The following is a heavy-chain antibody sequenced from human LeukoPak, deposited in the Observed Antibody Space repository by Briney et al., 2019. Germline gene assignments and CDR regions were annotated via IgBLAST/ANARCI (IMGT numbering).Heavy chain of an antibody. CDR1: GFTFSSYA. J-gene: IGHJ4*02. Sequence: GGSLRLSCAASGFTFSSYAMHWVRQAPGKGLEWVAVISYDGSNKYYADSVKGRFTISRDNSKNTLYLQMNSLRAEDTAVYYCAKGRQVAAAGTFFDYWGQGTLVTVSS. V-gene: IGHV3-30*04. CDR3: AKGRQVAAAGTFFDY. CDR2: ISYDGSNK. D-gene: IGHD6-13*01.